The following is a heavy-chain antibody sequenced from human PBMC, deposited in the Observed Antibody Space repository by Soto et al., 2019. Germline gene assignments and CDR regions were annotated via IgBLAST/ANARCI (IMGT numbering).Heavy chain of an antibody. J-gene: IGHJ3*02. Sequence: ASVKVSCKASGDTFTSYGISWVRQAPGQGLEWMGWISAYNGNTNYAQKLQGRVTMTTDTSTSTAYMELRSLRSDDTAVYYCARLAHYYDSSGYPGAFDIWGQGTMVTVSS. V-gene: IGHV1-18*01. CDR1: GDTFTSYG. CDR2: ISAYNGNT. D-gene: IGHD3-22*01. CDR3: ARLAHYYDSSGYPGAFDI.